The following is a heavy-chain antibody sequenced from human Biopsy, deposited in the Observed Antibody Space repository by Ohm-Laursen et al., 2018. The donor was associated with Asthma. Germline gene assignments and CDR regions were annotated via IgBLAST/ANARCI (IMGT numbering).Heavy chain of an antibody. CDR1: GDSISSYH. J-gene: IGHJ1*01. V-gene: IGHV4-59*07. CDR3: ARGVVYGGDSYAEYFQH. D-gene: IGHD4-23*01. Sequence: SDTLSLTCTVSGDSISSYHWSWIRQPPGKGLEWIGYVFYGGATNYNPSLKSRVTISVDTSKNQFFLRLSSVTAAYTAVYYCARGVVYGGDSYAEYFQHWGQGTLVTVSS. CDR2: VFYGGAT.